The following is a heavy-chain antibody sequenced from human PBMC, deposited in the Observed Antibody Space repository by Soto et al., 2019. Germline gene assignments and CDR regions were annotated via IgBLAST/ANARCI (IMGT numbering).Heavy chain of an antibody. V-gene: IGHV3-33*01. CDR2: IWYDGSNK. D-gene: IGHD1-1*01. CDR1: GFPFSIYG. J-gene: IGHJ6*02. Sequence: PGGSLRLSCAASGFPFSIYGMHLVRQSPGKGLEWVAFIWYDGSNKYYADSVKGRFTISRDNSKNTLYLQMNSLRAEDTAVYYCARVRGTGTTYYYGMDVWGQGNAVSVSS. CDR3: ARVRGTGTTYYYGMDV.